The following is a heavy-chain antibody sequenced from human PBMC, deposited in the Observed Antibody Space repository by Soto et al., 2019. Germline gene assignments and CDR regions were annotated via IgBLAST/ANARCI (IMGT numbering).Heavy chain of an antibody. CDR1: AGSISSNY. CDR2: IHHNGST. J-gene: IGHJ4*02. D-gene: IGHD6-19*01. CDR3: TIGAGWTTDY. Sequence: QVQLQESGPGLVRPSETLSLTCTVSAGSISSNYWNRIRQAPGKGLEWFGLIHHNGSTNYNPSLKSRGTISLDTSKNQLSLKLSSVTAADTAVYYCTIGAGWTTDYWGQGTLVTVSS. V-gene: IGHV4-59*01.